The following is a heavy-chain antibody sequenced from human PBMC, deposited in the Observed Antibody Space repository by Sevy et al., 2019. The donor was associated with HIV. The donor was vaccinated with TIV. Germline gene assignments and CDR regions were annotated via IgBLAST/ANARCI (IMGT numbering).Heavy chain of an antibody. CDR1: GFTFSSYA. J-gene: IGHJ6*02. CDR2: ISYDGSNK. V-gene: IGHV3-30-3*01. CDR3: ARKQYYYDSSGYPATQYYGMDV. Sequence: GGSLRLSCAASGFTFSSYAMHWVRQAPGKGLEWVAVISYDGSNKYYADSVKGRFTISRDNSKNTPYLQMNSLRAEDTAVYYCARKQYYYDSSGYPATQYYGMDVWGQGTTVTVSS. D-gene: IGHD3-22*01.